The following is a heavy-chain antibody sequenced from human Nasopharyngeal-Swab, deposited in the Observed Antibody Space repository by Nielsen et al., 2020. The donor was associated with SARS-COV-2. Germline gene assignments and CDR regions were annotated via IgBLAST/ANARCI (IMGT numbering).Heavy chain of an antibody. Sequence: GESLKISCVASGFIFGTYGMAWVRQAPGKGLEWVSGISMNTGRTYYADSVRGRFTLSRDNSKNTLYLQMNSLRAEDTAVYYCAKDLDCSGGSCYYYGMDVWGQGTTVTVSS. CDR3: AKDLDCSGGSCYYYGMDV. CDR1: GFIFGTYG. V-gene: IGHV3-23*01. CDR2: ISMNTGRT. J-gene: IGHJ6*02. D-gene: IGHD2-15*01.